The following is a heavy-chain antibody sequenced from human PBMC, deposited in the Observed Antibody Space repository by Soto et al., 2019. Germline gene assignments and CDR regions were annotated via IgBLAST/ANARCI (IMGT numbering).Heavy chain of an antibody. Sequence: VASVKVSCKASGGTFSSYAISWVRQAPGQGLEWMGGIIPIFGTANYAQKFQGRVTITADESTSTAYMELSSLRSEDTAVYYCARDPGYSSSWYYYYYGMDVWGQGTTVTVSS. CDR1: GGTFSSYA. CDR3: ARDPGYSSSWYYYYYGMDV. J-gene: IGHJ6*02. V-gene: IGHV1-69*13. CDR2: IIPIFGTA. D-gene: IGHD6-13*01.